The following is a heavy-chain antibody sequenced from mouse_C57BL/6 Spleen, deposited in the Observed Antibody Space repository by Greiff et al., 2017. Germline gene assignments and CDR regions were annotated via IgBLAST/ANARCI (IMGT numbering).Heavy chain of an antibody. CDR2: IDPSDSYT. D-gene: IGHD1-1*01. V-gene: IGHV1-69*01. Sequence: QVQLQQPGAELVMPGASVKLSCKASGYTFTSYWMHWVKQRPGQGLEWIGEIDPSDSYTNYNQKFKGMSTLTVDKSSSTAYMQLSSLTSEDSAVYYCARFSSISFDYWGQGTTLTVSS. J-gene: IGHJ2*01. CDR3: ARFSSISFDY. CDR1: GYTFTSYW.